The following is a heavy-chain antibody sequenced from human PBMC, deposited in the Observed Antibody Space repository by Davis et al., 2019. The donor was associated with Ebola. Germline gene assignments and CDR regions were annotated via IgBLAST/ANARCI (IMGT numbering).Heavy chain of an antibody. J-gene: IGHJ3*02. CDR2: INVYKGNT. CDR3: AGKRRDGYNLGAFDI. Sequence: ASVKVSCKTSGYTFTSYGVTWVRQAPGQGLEWMGWINVYKGNTNYAQKFQGRVTMTRDTSTSTVYMVVSSLRSEDTAVYYCAGKRRDGYNLGAFDIWGQGTMVTVSS. CDR1: GYTFTSYG. D-gene: IGHD5-24*01. V-gene: IGHV1-18*01.